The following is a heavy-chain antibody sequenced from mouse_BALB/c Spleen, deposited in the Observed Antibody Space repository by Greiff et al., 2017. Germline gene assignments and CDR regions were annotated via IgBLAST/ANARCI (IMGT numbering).Heavy chain of an antibody. J-gene: IGHJ3*01. CDR1: GDSITSGY. Sequence: EVKLVESGPSLVKPSQTLSLTCSVTGDSITSGYWNWIRKFPGNKLEYMGYISYSGSTYYNPSLKSRISITRDTSKNQYYLQLNSVTTEDTATYYCARSVYYGNPFAYWGQGTLVTVSA. D-gene: IGHD2-1*01. CDR3: ARSVYYGNPFAY. V-gene: IGHV3-8*02. CDR2: ISYSGST.